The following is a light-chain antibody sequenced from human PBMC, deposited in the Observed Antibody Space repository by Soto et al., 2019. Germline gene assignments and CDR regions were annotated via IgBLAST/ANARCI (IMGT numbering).Light chain of an antibody. Sequence: IQLTQSPSSLSASVGDRVTITCRASQGISSYLAWYQQKPGKAPKLLIYAESTLQSGVTSMFSGSGSETDFTLTISSLQPEDVATYYCQQLNSYPSFGGGTKVEIK. CDR1: QGISSY. J-gene: IGKJ4*01. V-gene: IGKV1-9*01. CDR2: AES. CDR3: QQLNSYPS.